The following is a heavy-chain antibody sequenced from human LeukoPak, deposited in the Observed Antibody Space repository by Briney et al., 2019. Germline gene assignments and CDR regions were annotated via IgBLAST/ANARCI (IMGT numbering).Heavy chain of an antibody. CDR1: GDSISSYY. J-gene: IGHJ4*02. CDR3: ARLTRLSTSPDRYYLDY. D-gene: IGHD6-6*01. V-gene: IGHV4-4*09. CDR2: IYTSGGT. Sequence: SETLSLTCTVSGDSISSYYWSWIRQPPGKGLDWIGYIYTSGGTNYIPSLKGRVTISIDTSKNQSSLKLSSVTAADSAVYYCARLTRLSTSPDRYYLDYWGQGTLVTVSS.